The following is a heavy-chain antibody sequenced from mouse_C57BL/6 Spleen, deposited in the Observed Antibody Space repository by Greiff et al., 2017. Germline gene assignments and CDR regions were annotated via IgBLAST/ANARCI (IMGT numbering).Heavy chain of an antibody. D-gene: IGHD2-2*01. Sequence: EVQVVESGEGLVKPGGSLKLSCAASGFTFSSYAMSWVRQTPEKRLEWVAYISSGGDYIYYADTVKGRFTISRDNARNTLYLQRSSLKSEDTAMYYCTRCLWLRRFYFDYWGQGTTLTVSS. V-gene: IGHV5-9-1*02. CDR1: GFTFSSYA. CDR3: TRCLWLRRFYFDY. CDR2: ISSGGDYI. J-gene: IGHJ2*01.